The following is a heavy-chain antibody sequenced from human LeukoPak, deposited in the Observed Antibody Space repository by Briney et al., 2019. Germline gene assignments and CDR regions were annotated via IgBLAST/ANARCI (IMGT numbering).Heavy chain of an antibody. D-gene: IGHD3-22*01. CDR2: INWNGGST. Sequence: GGSLRLSCAASGFTFDDYAMSWVRQAPGKGLEWVSGINWNGGSTGYADSVKGRFTISRDNSKNTLYLQMNSLRAEDTAVYYCAKIGDSSGYYYQEFDYWGQGTLVTVSS. V-gene: IGHV3-20*04. CDR1: GFTFDDYA. J-gene: IGHJ4*02. CDR3: AKIGDSSGYYYQEFDY.